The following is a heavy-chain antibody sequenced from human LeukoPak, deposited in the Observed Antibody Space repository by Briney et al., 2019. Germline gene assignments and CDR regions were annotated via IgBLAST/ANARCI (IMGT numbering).Heavy chain of an antibody. CDR3: AKMRPQWDYDSLTGLPYVDY. CDR1: GFTFSSYG. D-gene: IGHD3-9*01. J-gene: IGHJ4*02. V-gene: IGHV3-33*06. Sequence: PGGSLRLSCAASGFTFSSYGMHWVRQAPGKGLERVAVIWYDGSNKYYADSVKGRFTISRDNSKNTLYLQMNSLRAEDTAVYYCAKMRPQWDYDSLTGLPYVDYWGQGTLVTVSS. CDR2: IWYDGSNK.